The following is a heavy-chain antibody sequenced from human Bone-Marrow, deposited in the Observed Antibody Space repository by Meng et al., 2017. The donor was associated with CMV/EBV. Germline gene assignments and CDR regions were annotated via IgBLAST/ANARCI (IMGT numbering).Heavy chain of an antibody. J-gene: IGHJ5*02. CDR1: GFTFTSSA. Sequence: SVKVSCKASGFTFTSSAVQWVRQARGQRLEWIGWIVVGSGNTNYAQKFQERVTITRDMSTSTAYMELSSLRSEDTAVYYCAADPAESGYDSKAWGQGTLVTVPQ. V-gene: IGHV1-58*01. CDR2: IVVGSGNT. D-gene: IGHD5-12*01. CDR3: AADPAESGYDSKA.